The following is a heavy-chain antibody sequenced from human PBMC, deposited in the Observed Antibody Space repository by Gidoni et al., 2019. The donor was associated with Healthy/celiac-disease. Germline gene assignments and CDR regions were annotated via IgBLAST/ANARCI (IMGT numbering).Heavy chain of an antibody. CDR1: GFTFDDYT. CDR3: AKSLPYDNYFDY. J-gene: IGHJ4*02. Sequence: EVQLVESGGVVVQPGGSLRLSCAASGFTFDDYTMHWVRQAPGKGLEWVYLISWDGGSTYYADSVKGRFTISRDNSKNSLYLQMNSLRTEDTALYYCAKSLPYDNYFDYWGQGTLVTVSS. V-gene: IGHV3-43*01. CDR2: ISWDGGST. D-gene: IGHD3-22*01.